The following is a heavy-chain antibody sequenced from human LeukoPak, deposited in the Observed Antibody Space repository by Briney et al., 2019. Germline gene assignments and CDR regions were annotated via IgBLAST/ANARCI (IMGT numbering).Heavy chain of an antibody. V-gene: IGHV3-53*01. CDR2: IYSAGNT. Sequence: GGSLRLSCTVSGFTVSSNSMSWVRQAPGKGLEWVSFIYSAGNTHYSDSVKGRFTISIDNSKNTLYLQMNSLRAEDTAVYYCARGGRGVIITRNWFDPWGQGTLVTVSS. J-gene: IGHJ5*02. D-gene: IGHD3-10*01. CDR3: ARGGRGVIITRNWFDP. CDR1: GFTVSSNS.